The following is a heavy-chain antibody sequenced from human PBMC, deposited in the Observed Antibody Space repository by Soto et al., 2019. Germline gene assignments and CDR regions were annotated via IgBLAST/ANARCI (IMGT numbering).Heavy chain of an antibody. CDR1: GFTFSSYA. J-gene: IGHJ1*01. V-gene: IGHV3-30-3*01. CDR3: ARGRARSYFQH. CDR2: ISYDGSNK. Sequence: QVQLVESGGGVVQPGRSLRLSCAASGFTFSSYAMHWVRQAPGKGLEWVAVISYDGSNKYYADSVKGRFTISRDNSKNTLYLQMNSLRAEDTAVYYCARGRARSYFQHWGQGTLVTVSS.